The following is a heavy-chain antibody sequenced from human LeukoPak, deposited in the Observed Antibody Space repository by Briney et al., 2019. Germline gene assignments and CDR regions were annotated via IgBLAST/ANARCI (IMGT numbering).Heavy chain of an antibody. J-gene: IGHJ5*02. Sequence: KSSETLSLTCTVSGGSISSGGYYWSWIRQPPGKGLEWIGYIYHSGSTYYNPSLKSRVTISVDRSKNQFSLKLSSVTAADTAVYYCARRGDFWSGYIRGSDEWFDPWGQGTLVTVSS. CDR1: GGSISSGGYY. V-gene: IGHV4-30-2*01. D-gene: IGHD3-3*01. CDR2: IYHSGST. CDR3: ARRGDFWSGYIRGSDEWFDP.